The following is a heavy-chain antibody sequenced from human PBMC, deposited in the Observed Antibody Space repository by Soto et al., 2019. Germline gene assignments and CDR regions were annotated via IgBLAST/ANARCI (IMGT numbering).Heavy chain of an antibody. CDR2: IYYSGST. Sequence: QLQLQESGPGLVKPSETLSLTCTVSGGSISSSSYYWGWIRQPPGKGLEWIGSIYYSGSTYYNPSLKSRVTISVDTSKNQFSLKLSSVTAADTAVYYCARFECELYGVDYWGQGTLVTVSS. CDR3: ARFECELYGVDY. CDR1: GGSISSSSYY. V-gene: IGHV4-39*01. D-gene: IGHD1-26*01. J-gene: IGHJ4*02.